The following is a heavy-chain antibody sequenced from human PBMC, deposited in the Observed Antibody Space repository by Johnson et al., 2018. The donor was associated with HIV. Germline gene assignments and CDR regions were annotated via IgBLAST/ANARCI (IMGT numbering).Heavy chain of an antibody. D-gene: IGHD5-24*01. CDR2: IRYDGSNK. V-gene: IGHV3-30*02. CDR3: ARGRWLQLDAFDL. Sequence: QVQLVESGGGVVQPGGSLRLSCAASGFTFSSYGMHWVRQAPGKGLEWVAFIRYDGSNKYYADSVKGRFTISRDNSENTLYLQMNSLRAEDTALYYCARGRWLQLDAFDLWGQGTMVSVPS. J-gene: IGHJ3*01. CDR1: GFTFSSYG.